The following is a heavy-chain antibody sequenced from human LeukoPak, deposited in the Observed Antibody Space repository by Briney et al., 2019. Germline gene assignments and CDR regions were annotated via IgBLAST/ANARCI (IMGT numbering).Heavy chain of an antibody. D-gene: IGHD4-17*01. V-gene: IGHV3-23*01. Sequence: PGGCLRLSCAASGFTFSNYAMIRVRQAPGRGLEWVSAIRSGGGGTLYADSVKGRFTISRDNSKNTLFLQMNNMRAEDTAVYYCARDPNGDYVGAFEMWGPGTKVTVS. CDR1: GFTFSNYA. CDR2: IRSGGGGT. J-gene: IGHJ3*02. CDR3: ARDPNGDYVGAFEM.